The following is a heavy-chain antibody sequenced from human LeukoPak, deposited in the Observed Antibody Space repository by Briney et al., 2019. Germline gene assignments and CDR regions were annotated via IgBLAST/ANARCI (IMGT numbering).Heavy chain of an antibody. J-gene: IGHJ3*02. Sequence: GGSLRLSCAASGFTFSSYGMHWVRQAPGKGLEWVAFIRYDGSNKYYADSVKGRFTISRDNSKNTLYLQMNSLRAEDTAVYYCARRSMVRGFWAFDIWGQGTMVTVSS. CDR1: GFTFSSYG. CDR2: IRYDGSNK. CDR3: ARRSMVRGFWAFDI. D-gene: IGHD3-10*01. V-gene: IGHV3-30*02.